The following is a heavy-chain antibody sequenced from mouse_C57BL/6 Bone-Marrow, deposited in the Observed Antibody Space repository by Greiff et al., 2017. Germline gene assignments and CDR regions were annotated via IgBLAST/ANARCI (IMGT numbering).Heavy chain of an antibody. D-gene: IGHD1-1*01. CDR1: GYTFTSYW. J-gene: IGHJ3*01. CDR2: IDPSDSYT. V-gene: IGHV1-50*01. Sequence: QVQLQQPGAELVKPEASVKLSCKASGYTFTSYWMQWVKQRPGQGLEWIGEIDPSDSYTNYNQKFKGKATLTVDTSSSTAYMQLSSLTSEDSAVYYCARDNYYYGSSPAWFAYWGQGTLVTVSA. CDR3: ARDNYYYGSSPAWFAY.